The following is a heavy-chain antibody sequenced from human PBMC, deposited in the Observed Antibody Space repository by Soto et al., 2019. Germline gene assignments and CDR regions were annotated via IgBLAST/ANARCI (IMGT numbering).Heavy chain of an antibody. D-gene: IGHD6-13*01. CDR2: IKSKTDGGTT. CDR1: GFTVSSNY. V-gene: IGHV3-15*07. CDR3: TTAAAGLFDY. J-gene: IGHJ4*02. Sequence: NPGGSLRLSCAASGFTVSSNYMNWVRQAPGKGLEWVGRIKSKTDGGTTDYAAPVKGRFTISRDDSKNTLYLQMNTLKTEDTAVYYCTTAAAGLFDYWGQGTLVTVSS.